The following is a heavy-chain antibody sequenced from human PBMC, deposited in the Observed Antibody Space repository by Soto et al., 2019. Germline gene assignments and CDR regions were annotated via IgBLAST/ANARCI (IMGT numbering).Heavy chain of an antibody. Sequence: GASVKVSCKASGYTFTSYYMHWVRQAPGQGLEWMGIINPSGGSTSYAQKFQGRVTMTRDTSTSTVYMELSSLRSEDTAVYYCARSYLGFGELSETWGQGTLVTSPQ. CDR3: ARSYLGFGELSET. CDR2: INPSGGST. J-gene: IGHJ5*02. CDR1: GYTFTSYY. V-gene: IGHV1-46*01. D-gene: IGHD3-10*01.